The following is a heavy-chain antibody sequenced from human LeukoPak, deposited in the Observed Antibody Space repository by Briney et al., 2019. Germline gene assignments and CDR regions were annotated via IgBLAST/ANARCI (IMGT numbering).Heavy chain of an antibody. Sequence: GASVKVSCKASGGTFSSYAISWVRQAPGQGLEWMGGIIPIFGTANYAQKFQGRVTITTDESTSTAYMELSSLRSEDTAVYYCAIKCDYEFTPYPDCWRQGSLVTVSS. D-gene: IGHD4-17*01. J-gene: IGHJ4*02. CDR2: IIPIFGTA. CDR3: AIKCDYEFTPYPDC. V-gene: IGHV1-69*05. CDR1: GGTFSSYA.